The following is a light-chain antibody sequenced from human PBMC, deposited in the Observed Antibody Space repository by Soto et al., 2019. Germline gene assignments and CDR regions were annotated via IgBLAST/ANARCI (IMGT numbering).Light chain of an antibody. V-gene: IGKV1-5*03. CDR2: RAS. CDR3: QHYSDSSPCT. Sequence: DIQMTQSPSTLSASVGDRVTITCRASQNIDTWLAWYQQRPGKAPNLLIYRASSLEDGVPSRFSGSGSGTEFTLMISSLQPDDFATYYCQHYSDSSPCTFGQGTKVDFK. J-gene: IGKJ1*01. CDR1: QNIDTW.